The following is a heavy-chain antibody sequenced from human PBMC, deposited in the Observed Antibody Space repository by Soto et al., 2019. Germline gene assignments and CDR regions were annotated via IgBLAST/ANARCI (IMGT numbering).Heavy chain of an antibody. V-gene: IGHV4-31*03. CDR2: IYYSGST. Sequence: LSLTCTVSGGSISSGGYYWSWIRQHPGKGLEWIGYIYYSGSTYYNPSLKSRVTISVDTSKNQFSLKLSSVTAADTAVYYCARAPVALYYFDYWGQGTLVTVSS. D-gene: IGHD5-12*01. CDR1: GGSISSGGYY. CDR3: ARAPVALYYFDY. J-gene: IGHJ4*02.